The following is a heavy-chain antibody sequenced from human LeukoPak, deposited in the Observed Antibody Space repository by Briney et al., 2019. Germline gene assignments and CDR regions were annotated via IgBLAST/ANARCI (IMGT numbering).Heavy chain of an antibody. D-gene: IGHD5-18*01. CDR1: GFTFSSYG. V-gene: IGHV3-30*02. Sequence: GGSLRLSCAASGFTFSSYGVHWVRQAPGKGLEWVAFIRYDGSNKYYADSVKGRFTISRDNSKNTLYLQMNSLRAEDTAVYYCAKDWADVDTAMVDYWGQGTLVTVSS. CDR3: AKDWADVDTAMVDY. J-gene: IGHJ4*02. CDR2: IRYDGSNK.